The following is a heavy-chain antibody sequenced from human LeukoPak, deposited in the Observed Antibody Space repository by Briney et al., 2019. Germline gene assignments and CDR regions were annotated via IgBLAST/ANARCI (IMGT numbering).Heavy chain of an antibody. CDR3: ARGATSSYDADFDY. CDR2: ISWNSGSI. CDR1: GFTFDDYA. Sequence: PGGSLRLSCAASGFTFDDYAMHWVRQAPGKGLEWVSGISWNSGSIGYADSVKGRFTISRDNAKNSLYLQMNSLRAEDTAVYYCARGATSSYDADFDYWGQGTLVTVSS. D-gene: IGHD5-12*01. V-gene: IGHV3-9*01. J-gene: IGHJ4*02.